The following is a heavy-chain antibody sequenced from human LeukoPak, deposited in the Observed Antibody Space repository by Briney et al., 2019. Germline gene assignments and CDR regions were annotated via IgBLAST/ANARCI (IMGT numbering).Heavy chain of an antibody. V-gene: IGHV3-30-3*01. Sequence: GRSLRLSCAASGFTFSSYAMHWVRQAPGKGLEWVAVISYDGSNKYYADSVKGRFTISRDNSKNTLYLQMNSLRAEDTAVYYCARLSMVYYYYGMDVWGQGTTVTVSS. CDR1: GFTFSSYA. CDR2: ISYDGSNK. J-gene: IGHJ6*02. CDR3: ARLSMVYYYYGMDV. D-gene: IGHD2/OR15-2a*01.